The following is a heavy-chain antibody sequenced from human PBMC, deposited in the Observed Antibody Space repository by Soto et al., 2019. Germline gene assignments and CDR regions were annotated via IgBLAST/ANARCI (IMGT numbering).Heavy chain of an antibody. V-gene: IGHV4-59*01. CDR1: GGSISDYQ. J-gene: IGHJ4*02. Sequence: QVQLQESGPGLVKPSETLSLTCSISGGSISDYQLNWILQPPGKGLEWMGYIYYSGRTNYNPSLQSRLTISLDSSTRQFSLRLRSVTAADTAVYYCARMRGLGEISPYLDYWGQGALVTVSS. CDR3: ARMRGLGEISPYLDY. D-gene: IGHD3-16*01. CDR2: IYYSGRT.